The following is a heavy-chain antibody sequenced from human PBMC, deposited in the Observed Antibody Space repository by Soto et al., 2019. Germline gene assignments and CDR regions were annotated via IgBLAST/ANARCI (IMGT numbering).Heavy chain of an antibody. V-gene: IGHV4-39*01. Sequence: QVQLQESGPGLVKPSETLSLTCTVSGGSISGYYWTWIRQPPGKGLEWVGSLFYGGTTDYNPSLKSRLTMSLDKSKNHFSLKLRSVTAADTAVYYCARHRGPAPVYWGQGTLVTASS. D-gene: IGHD3-10*01. CDR2: LFYGGTT. CDR3: ARHRGPAPVY. CDR1: GGSISGYY. J-gene: IGHJ4*02.